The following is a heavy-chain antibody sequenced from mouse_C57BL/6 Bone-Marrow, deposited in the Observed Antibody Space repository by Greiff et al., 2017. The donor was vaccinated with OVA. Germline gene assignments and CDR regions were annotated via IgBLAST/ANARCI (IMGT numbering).Heavy chain of an antibody. J-gene: IGHJ2*01. CDR2: IDPENGDT. Sequence: VPLKESGAELVRPGASVKLSCTASGFNIKDDYMHWVKQRPEQGLEWIGWIDPENGDTEYASKFPGKATLTADTSSNTAYLQLSSLTYEDPAVYYCRRARQLRLLYFDYWGEGTTLTDSS. CDR1: GFNIKDDY. D-gene: IGHD3-2*02. CDR3: RRARQLRLLYFDY. V-gene: IGHV14-4*01.